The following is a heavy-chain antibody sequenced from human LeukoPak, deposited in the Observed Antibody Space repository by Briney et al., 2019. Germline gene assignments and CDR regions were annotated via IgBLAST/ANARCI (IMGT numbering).Heavy chain of an antibody. V-gene: IGHV4-39*01. CDR1: GASISGSGYY. CDR3: AKSGGYGLIDY. Sequence: SETLSLTCTVSGASISGSGYYWGWIRQPPGKGLEWIGSIYSSGSTYYNASLQSRVAISIETSKNQISLRLNSVTAADTAMYYCAKSGGYGLIDYWGQGTLVTVSS. D-gene: IGHD1-26*01. CDR2: IYSSGST. J-gene: IGHJ4*02.